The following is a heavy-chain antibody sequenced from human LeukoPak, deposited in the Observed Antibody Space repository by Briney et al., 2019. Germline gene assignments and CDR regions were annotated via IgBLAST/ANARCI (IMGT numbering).Heavy chain of an antibody. Sequence: GGSLRLSCAASGFTFSSYAMSWVRQAPGKGLEWVSAISGGGGSTYYADSVKGRFTISRDNSKNTLYLQMNSLRAEDTAVYYCAKGVDVVVVPAAMRWLRSFLYFDYWGQGTLVTVSS. J-gene: IGHJ4*02. CDR1: GFTFSSYA. D-gene: IGHD2-2*03. CDR2: ISGGGGST. V-gene: IGHV3-23*01. CDR3: AKGVDVVVVPAAMRWLRSFLYFDY.